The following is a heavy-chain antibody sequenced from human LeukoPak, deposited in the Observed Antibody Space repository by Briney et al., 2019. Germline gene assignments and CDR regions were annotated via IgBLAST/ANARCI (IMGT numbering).Heavy chain of an antibody. CDR1: GGSISITSYY. J-gene: IGHJ4*02. Sequence: SETLSLTCTVSGGSISITSYYWGWIRQPPGKGLEWIGSMYSSGSTYYNPSLKSRVTISVDTSKNQFSLKLSSVTAADTAVYYCARGGLLWFGELLENSTFDYWGQGTLVTVSS. V-gene: IGHV4-39*07. CDR3: ARGGLLWFGELLENSTFDY. CDR2: MYSSGST. D-gene: IGHD3-10*01.